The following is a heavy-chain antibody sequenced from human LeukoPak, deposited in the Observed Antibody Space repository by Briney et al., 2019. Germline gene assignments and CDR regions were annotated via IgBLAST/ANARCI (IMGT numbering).Heavy chain of an antibody. D-gene: IGHD3-3*02. J-gene: IGHJ4*02. V-gene: IGHV1-2*02. Sequence: GASVKVSCKASGYTFTGYYMHWVRQAPGQGLEWMGWINPNSGGTNYAQKFQGRVTMTRDTSISTAYMELSRLRSDDTAVYYCANGLRISSYHHYNIRLDPFSRWGQGTLVTVSS. CDR3: ANGLRISSYHHYNIRLDPFSR. CDR1: GYTFTGYY. CDR2: INPNSGGT.